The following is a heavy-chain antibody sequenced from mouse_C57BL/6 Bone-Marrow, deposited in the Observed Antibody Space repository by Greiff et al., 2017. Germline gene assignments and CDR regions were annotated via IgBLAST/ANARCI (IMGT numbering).Heavy chain of an antibody. CDR1: GFTFSSYG. CDR2: ISSGGSYT. V-gene: IGHV5-6*01. D-gene: IGHD4-1*02. J-gene: IGHJ4*01. Sequence: EVQGVESGGDLVKPGGSLKLSCAASGFTFSSYGMSWVRQTPDQMLEWVATISSGGSYTYYPDSVKGRFTISRDNAKNTLYLQMSSLKSEDTAMYYCAGFLNWEGGAMDYWGQGTSVTGSS. CDR3: AGFLNWEGGAMDY.